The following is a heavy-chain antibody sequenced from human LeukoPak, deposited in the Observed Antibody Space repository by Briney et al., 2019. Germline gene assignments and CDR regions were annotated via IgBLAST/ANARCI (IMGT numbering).Heavy chain of an antibody. CDR1: GGSFSGYY. D-gene: IGHD6-13*01. CDR2: INHSGST. CDR3: ARTSPFGSSWLPFDY. V-gene: IGHV4-34*01. J-gene: IGHJ4*02. Sequence: PSETLSLTCAVYGGSFSGYYWSWIRQPPGKGLEWVGEINHSGSTTYNPSLKSRGTISIDTSKNQFSLKLSSVTAADTAVYYCARTSPFGSSWLPFDYWGQGTLVTVSS.